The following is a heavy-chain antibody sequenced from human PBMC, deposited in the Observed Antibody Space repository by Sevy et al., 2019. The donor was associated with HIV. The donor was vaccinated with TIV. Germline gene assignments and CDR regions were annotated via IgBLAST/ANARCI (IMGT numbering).Heavy chain of an antibody. CDR2: INSDGYSI. V-gene: IGHV3-74*01. Sequence: GGSLRLSCTASGFNFNNYWMHWVRQVPGKGLVWVSRINSDGYSIKYADFVKGRFTISRDNAKNTLYVQMNSLRAEDTAVYFCARGSRGTMGVWGQGTTVTVSS. J-gene: IGHJ6*02. CDR1: GFNFNNYW. D-gene: IGHD1-1*01. CDR3: ARGSRGTMGV.